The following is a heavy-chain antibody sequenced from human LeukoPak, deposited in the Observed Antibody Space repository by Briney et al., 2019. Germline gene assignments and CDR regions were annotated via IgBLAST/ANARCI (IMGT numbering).Heavy chain of an antibody. CDR3: AKVFGVQYFYYMDV. D-gene: IGHD3-3*01. V-gene: IGHV3-48*04. CDR1: GFTFSNAW. CDR2: IGASSATI. J-gene: IGHJ6*03. Sequence: PGGSLRLSCAASGFTFSNAWMSWVRQAPGKGLEWISYIGASSATIYYADSVQGRFTISRDNAKNSLYLQMDNLRAEDTAVYYCAKVFGVQYFYYMDVWGNGATVIVSS.